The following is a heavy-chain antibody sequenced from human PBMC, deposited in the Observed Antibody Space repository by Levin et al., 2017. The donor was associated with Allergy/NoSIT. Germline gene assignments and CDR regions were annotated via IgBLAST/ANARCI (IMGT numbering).Heavy chain of an antibody. CDR2: INSDGSST. D-gene: IGHD5-18*01. J-gene: IGHJ2*01. V-gene: IGHV3-74*01. CDR1: GFTFSSYW. CDR3: ARDDTPYRYFDL. Sequence: GGSLRLSCAASGFTFSSYWMHWVRQAPGKGLVWVSRINSDGSSTTYADSVKGRFTISRDNARNTLYLQMNSLRAEDTAVYYCARDDTPYRYFDLWGRGTLVTVSS.